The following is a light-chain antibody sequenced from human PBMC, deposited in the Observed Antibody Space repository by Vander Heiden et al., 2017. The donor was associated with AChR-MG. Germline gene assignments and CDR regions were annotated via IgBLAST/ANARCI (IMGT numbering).Light chain of an antibody. J-gene: IGKJ5*01. V-gene: IGKV1-8*01. CDR2: AAS. CDR3: LQDDSYSIT. Sequence: AIRMTQSPSSFSASTGDRVTITRRASRGISSYLAWYQQKPGKAPKLLIYAASTLQSGVPSRFSGSGSGTDFTLTISCLQSEDFATYYCLQDDSYSITFGQGTRLEIK. CDR1: RGISSY.